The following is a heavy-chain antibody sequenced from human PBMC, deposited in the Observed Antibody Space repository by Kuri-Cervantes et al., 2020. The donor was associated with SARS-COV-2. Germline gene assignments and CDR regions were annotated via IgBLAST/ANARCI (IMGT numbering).Heavy chain of an antibody. CDR1: GFTFSSYA. J-gene: IGHJ5*02. D-gene: IGHD4/OR15-4a*01. Sequence: GESLKISCAASGFTFSSYAMSWVRQAPGKGLEWVSGINWNGGTTGYADSVKGRCTISRDNAKSALFLQVNSLRAEDTAFYHCARHWRATIAEPFDAWGQGTLVTVSS. CDR3: ARHWRATIAEPFDA. V-gene: IGHV3-20*01. CDR2: INWNGGTT.